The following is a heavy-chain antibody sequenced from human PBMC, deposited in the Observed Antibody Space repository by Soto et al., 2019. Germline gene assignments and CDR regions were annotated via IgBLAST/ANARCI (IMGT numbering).Heavy chain of an antibody. Sequence: SETLSLTCAVYGGYFSGYYWSWIRQPPGKGLEWIGEINHSGSTNYNPSLKSRVTISVDTSKNQFSLKLSSVTAADTAVYYCARGLRLGYFDWLLAKFDYWGQGTLVTVSS. J-gene: IGHJ4*02. CDR3: ARGLRLGYFDWLLAKFDY. V-gene: IGHV4-34*01. CDR2: INHSGST. CDR1: GGYFSGYY. D-gene: IGHD3-9*01.